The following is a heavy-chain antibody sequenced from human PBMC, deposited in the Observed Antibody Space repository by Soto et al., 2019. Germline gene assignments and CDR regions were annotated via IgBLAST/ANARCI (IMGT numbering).Heavy chain of an antibody. D-gene: IGHD6-19*01. V-gene: IGHV4-59*01. CDR3: ASGQWLVHFFDY. J-gene: IGHJ4*02. CDR1: GGSISSYY. CDR2: IYYSGST. Sequence: SETLSLTCTVSGGSISSYYWSWIRQPPGKGLEWIGYIYYSGSTNYNPSLKSRVTISVDTSKNQFSLKLSSVTAADTAVYYCASGQWLVHFFDYWGQGTLVTVS.